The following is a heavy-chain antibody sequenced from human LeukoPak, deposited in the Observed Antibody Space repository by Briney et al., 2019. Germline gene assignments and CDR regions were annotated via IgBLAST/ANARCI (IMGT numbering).Heavy chain of an antibody. CDR1: GGSISSYY. V-gene: IGHV4-59*01. J-gene: IGHJ6*03. CDR2: IYYSGST. CDR3: ARVLNYYYMDV. Sequence: PSETLSLTCTVSGGSISSYYWSWIRQPPGKGLEWIGYIYYSGSTDYNPSLKSRVTISVDTSKNQFSLNLRSVTAADTAVYYCARVLNYYYMDVWGKGTTVAISS.